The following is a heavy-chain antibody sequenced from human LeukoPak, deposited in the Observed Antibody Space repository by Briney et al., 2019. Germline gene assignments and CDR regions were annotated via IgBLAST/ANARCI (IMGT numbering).Heavy chain of an antibody. D-gene: IGHD5-12*01. CDR1: GGSISSGSYY. CDR3: ARDRTDWWDGYDYRAFDI. V-gene: IGHV4-61*02. Sequence: SETLSLTCTVSGGSISSGSYYWSWIRQPAGKGLEWIGRIYISGSTNYNPSLMSRVTISVDTSKNQFSLKLSSVTAADTAVYYCARDRTDWWDGYDYRAFDIWGQGTMVTVSS. CDR2: IYISGST. J-gene: IGHJ3*02.